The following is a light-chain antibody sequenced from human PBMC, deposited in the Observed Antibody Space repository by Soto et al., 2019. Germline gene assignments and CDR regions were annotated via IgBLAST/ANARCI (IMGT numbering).Light chain of an antibody. Sequence: EIVMTQSPGTLSLSPGERATISCRASQVIGSRYLAWYHQKSGQAPRLLIYGASSMATGIPDGFSGSGSGTDFTLTISRLEPEDFGVYYCQQFGSSIPHTFGQGTKLEIK. CDR2: GAS. J-gene: IGKJ2*01. CDR1: QVIGSRY. V-gene: IGKV3-20*01. CDR3: QQFGSSIPHT.